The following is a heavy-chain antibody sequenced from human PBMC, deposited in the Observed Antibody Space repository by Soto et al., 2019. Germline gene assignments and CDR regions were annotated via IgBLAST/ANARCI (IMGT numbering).Heavy chain of an antibody. CDR1: GYSFTSYW. CDR3: ARLAYNYDSRGYSRPTDFDY. J-gene: IGHJ4*02. Sequence: GESLKISCKGSGYSFTSYWIGWVRQMPGKGLEWMGIIYPGDSDTRYSPSFQGQVTISADKSISTAYLQWSSLKASDTAMYYCARLAYNYDSRGYSRPTDFDYWGQGTLVTVSS. V-gene: IGHV5-51*01. D-gene: IGHD3-22*01. CDR2: IYPGDSDT.